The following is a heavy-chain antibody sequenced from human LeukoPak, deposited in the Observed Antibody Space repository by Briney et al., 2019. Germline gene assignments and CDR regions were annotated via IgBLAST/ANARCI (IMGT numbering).Heavy chain of an antibody. D-gene: IGHD6-13*01. V-gene: IGHV3-49*04. CDR2: IRSKAYGGTT. CDR3: SRVIAAAEFGYYYMDV. CDR1: GFTFGDYG. Sequence: PGGSLRLSCTASGFTFGDYGMSWVRQAPGKGLEWVGFIRSKAYGGTTEYAASVKGRFTISRDDSKSIAYLQMNSLKTEDTAVYYCSRVIAAAEFGYYYMDVWGKGTTVTISS. J-gene: IGHJ6*03.